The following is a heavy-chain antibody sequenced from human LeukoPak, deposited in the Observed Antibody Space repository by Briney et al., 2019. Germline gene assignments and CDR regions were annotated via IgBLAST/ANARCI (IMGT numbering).Heavy chain of an antibody. D-gene: IGHD2-2*01. CDR3: AREQSEYCSSTSCYDY. Sequence: ASVKVSCKASGYTFTSYYMHWVRQAPGQGLEWTGIINPSGGSTSYAQKFQGRVTMTRDTSTSTVYMELSSLRSEDAAVYYCAREQSEYCSSTSCYDYWGQGTLVTVSS. CDR1: GYTFTSYY. V-gene: IGHV1-46*01. J-gene: IGHJ4*02. CDR2: INPSGGST.